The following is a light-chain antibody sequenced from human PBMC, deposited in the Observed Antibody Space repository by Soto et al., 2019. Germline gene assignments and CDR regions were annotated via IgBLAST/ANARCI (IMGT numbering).Light chain of an antibody. CDR3: SSYTDSSNYV. CDR1: SSDLAIYNY. Sequence: QSALTQPASVSGSPGQSITISCAGTSSDLAIYNYVSWYQQQPGKAPKRMIYQVTNRPSGVSTRFSCSRSGTAASLTICGLQAEDEADYYCSSYTDSSNYVFGTGTKVTVL. CDR2: QVT. J-gene: IGLJ1*01. V-gene: IGLV2-14*01.